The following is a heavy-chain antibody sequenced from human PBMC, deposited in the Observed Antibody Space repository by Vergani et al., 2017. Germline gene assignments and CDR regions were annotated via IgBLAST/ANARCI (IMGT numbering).Heavy chain of an antibody. CDR3: ARGLAYCGGDCYSIISGGPPNWFDP. CDR2: INPSGGST. J-gene: IGHJ5*02. CDR1: GYPFTSYY. V-gene: IGHV1-46*01. Sequence: QVQLVQSGAEVKKPGASVKVSCKASGYPFTSYYMHWVRQAPGQGLEWMGIINPSGGSTSYAQKFQGRVTMTRDTSTITVYMELSSLRSEDTAVYYCARGLAYCGGDCYSIISGGPPNWFDPWGQGTLVTVSS. D-gene: IGHD2-21*02.